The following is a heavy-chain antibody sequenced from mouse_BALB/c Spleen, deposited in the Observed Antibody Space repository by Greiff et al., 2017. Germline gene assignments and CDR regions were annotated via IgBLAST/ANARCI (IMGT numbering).Heavy chain of an antibody. J-gene: IGHJ2*01. CDR3: ARSRGTYFDY. Sequence: EVKLMESGGGLVQPGGSRKLSCAASGFTFSSFGMHWVRQAPEKGLEWVAYISSGSSTIYYADTVKGRFTISRDNPKNTLFLQMTSLRSEDTAMYYCARSRGTYFDYWGQGTTLTVSS. CDR2: ISSGSSTI. V-gene: IGHV5-17*02. D-gene: IGHD2-14*01. CDR1: GFTFSSFG.